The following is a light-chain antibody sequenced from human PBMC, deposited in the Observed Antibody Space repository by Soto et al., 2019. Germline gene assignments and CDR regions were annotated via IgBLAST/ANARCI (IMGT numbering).Light chain of an antibody. CDR3: CSYAGNSLWV. J-gene: IGLJ3*02. CDR1: SSEVGGSNL. V-gene: IGLV2-11*01. CDR2: DVI. Sequence: QSALTQPRSVSGSPGQSVTISCTGTSSEVGGSNLVSWYQQHAGRAPKLVIYDVIKRPSGVPDRFSGSKSGNTASLTISGLQVEDEADYYCCSYAGNSLWVFGGGTKLTVL.